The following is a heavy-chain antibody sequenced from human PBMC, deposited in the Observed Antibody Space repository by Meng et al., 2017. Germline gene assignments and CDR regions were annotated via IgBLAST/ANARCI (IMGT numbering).Heavy chain of an antibody. J-gene: IGHJ3*02. CDR2: IIPIFGTA. V-gene: IGHV1-69*13. Sequence: SVKVSCKASGGTFSSYAISRVRQAPGQGLEWMGGIIPIFGTANYAQKFQGRVTITADESTSTAYMELSSLRSEDTAVYYCARDHYYYDSSGYYEDRDGRAFDIWGQGTMVTVSS. CDR1: GGTFSSYA. CDR3: ARDHYYYDSSGYYEDRDGRAFDI. D-gene: IGHD3-22*01.